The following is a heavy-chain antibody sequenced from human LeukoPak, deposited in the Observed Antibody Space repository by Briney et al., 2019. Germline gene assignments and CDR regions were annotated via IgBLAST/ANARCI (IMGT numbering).Heavy chain of an antibody. J-gene: IGHJ4*02. V-gene: IGHV7-4-1*02. CDR1: GYTFTSYA. Sequence: ASVKVSCKASGYTFTSYAMNWVRQAPGQGLEWMGWINTNTGNPTYAQGFTGRFVFSLDTSVSTAYQQISSLKAEDTAVYYCARGYCSSTSCYGGSYWGQGTLVTVSS. D-gene: IGHD2-2*01. CDR3: ARGYCSSTSCYGGSY. CDR2: INTNTGNP.